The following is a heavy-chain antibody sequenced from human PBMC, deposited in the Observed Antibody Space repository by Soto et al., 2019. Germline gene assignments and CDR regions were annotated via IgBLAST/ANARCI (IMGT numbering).Heavy chain of an antibody. CDR2: INYSGTT. CDR1: GGSFSDYY. D-gene: IGHD1-26*01. J-gene: IGHJ4*02. CDR3: VGGRGRLVGFDY. V-gene: IGHV4-34*01. Sequence: QVQLEQWGPGLLKPSETLSLTCAVNGGSFSDYYWSWIRQSPGRGLEWIAEINYSGTTNYSPSLKSRVTMSVDTSKKQFSLKLSSVAVADTAVYFCVGGRGRLVGFDYWGQGTLVTVSS.